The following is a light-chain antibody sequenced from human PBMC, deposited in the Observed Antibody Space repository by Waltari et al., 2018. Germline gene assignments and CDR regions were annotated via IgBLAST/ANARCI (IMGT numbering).Light chain of an antibody. V-gene: IGKV3-20*01. J-gene: IGKJ2*01. CDR2: GAS. CDR1: QSVSSSY. CDR3: QQYGSSPYT. Sequence: EIVLTQSPGTLSLSPGERATLPCRASQSVSSSYLAWYQQKPGQAPRLLIYGASSRATGIPDRFSGSGSGTDFTLTIIRLEPEDFAVYYCQQYGSSPYTFGQGTKLKIK.